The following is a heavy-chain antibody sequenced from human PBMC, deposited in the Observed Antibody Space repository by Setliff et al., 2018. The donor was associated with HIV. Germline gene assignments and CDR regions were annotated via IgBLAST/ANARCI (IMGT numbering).Heavy chain of an antibody. CDR2: VYHTGST. CDR1: GYSISSRYY. V-gene: IGHV4-38-2*02. CDR3: AGHPVTSGWLSLNWFDP. J-gene: IGHJ5*01. Sequence: KTSETLSLTCTVSGYSISSRYYWGWIRQPPGKGLEWIGSVYHTGSTYYNLSLKSRVTISLDTSKSQISLKVRSVTAADTAVYFCAGHPVTSGWLSLNWFDPWGQGILVTVSS. D-gene: IGHD6-19*01.